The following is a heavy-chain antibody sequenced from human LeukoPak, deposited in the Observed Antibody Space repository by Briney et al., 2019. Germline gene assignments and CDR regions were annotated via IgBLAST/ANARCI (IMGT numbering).Heavy chain of an antibody. V-gene: IGHV3-74*01. Sequence: GGSLRLSCAASGFTFNNHWMHWVRQAPGKGLEWVSRLKTDGSRTNYADSVEGRFTISRDNTKNTLYLQMNSLRAEDTAIYYCSRDHPGSNSLNSWGQGTLVTVSS. CDR3: SRDHPGSNSLNS. J-gene: IGHJ4*02. D-gene: IGHD4-11*01. CDR2: LKTDGSRT. CDR1: GFTFNNHW.